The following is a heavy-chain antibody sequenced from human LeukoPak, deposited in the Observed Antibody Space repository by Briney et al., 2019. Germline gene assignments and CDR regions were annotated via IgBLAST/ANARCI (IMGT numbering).Heavy chain of an antibody. CDR3: ARGRVGATFDY. D-gene: IGHD1-26*01. J-gene: IGHJ4*02. V-gene: IGHV3-74*01. CDR2: INSDGSST. Sequence: PGGSLRLSCAASGSTFSSHWMHWVRQAPGKGLVWVPRINSDGSSTSYADSVKGRFTISRDNAKNTLYLQMNSLRAEDTAVYYCARGRVGATFDYWGQGTLVTVSS. CDR1: GSTFSSHW.